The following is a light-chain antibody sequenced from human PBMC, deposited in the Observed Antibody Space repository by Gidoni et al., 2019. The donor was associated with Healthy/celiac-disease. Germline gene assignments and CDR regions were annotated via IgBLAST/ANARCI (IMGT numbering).Light chain of an antibody. CDR2: DAS. CDR3: QQRSNWPYT. CDR1: QSVRSD. Sequence: EIVMTQSPATLSLSPGERATLSCRASQSVRSDLAWYQQKPGQAPRLLIYDASTRATGIPARFSGSGSGTDFTLTISSLESEDFAVYYCQQRSNWPYTFGQGTKLEIK. V-gene: IGKV3-11*01. J-gene: IGKJ2*01.